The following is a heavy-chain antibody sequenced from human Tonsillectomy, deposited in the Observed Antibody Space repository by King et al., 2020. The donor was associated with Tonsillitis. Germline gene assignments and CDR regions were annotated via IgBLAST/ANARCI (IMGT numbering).Heavy chain of an antibody. CDR2: ISSSSSYI. D-gene: IGHD6-19*01. V-gene: IGHV3-21*01. Sequence: VQLVESGGGLVKPGGSLRLSCAASGFTFSSYSMNWVRQAPGKGLEWVSSISSSSSYIFYADSVKGRFTISRDNAKNSLYLQMNSLRAEDTAVYYCARGGSPGGWYLHYWGQGTLVTVSS. J-gene: IGHJ4*02. CDR1: GFTFSSYS. CDR3: ARGGSPGGWYLHY.